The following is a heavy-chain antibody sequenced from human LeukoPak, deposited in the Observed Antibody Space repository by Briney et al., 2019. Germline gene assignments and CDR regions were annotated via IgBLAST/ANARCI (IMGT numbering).Heavy chain of an antibody. D-gene: IGHD1-26*01. CDR1: EYSFTSYW. V-gene: IGHV5-51*01. CDR2: IYPGDSDT. J-gene: IGHJ4*02. Sequence: GESLKISCKGSEYSFTSYWIGWVRQMPGKGLEWMGIIYPGDSDTRYSPSFQGQVTISADKSISTAYLQWSSLKASDTAMYYCARQPIKVGAPLGYWGQGTLVTVSS. CDR3: ARQPIKVGAPLGY.